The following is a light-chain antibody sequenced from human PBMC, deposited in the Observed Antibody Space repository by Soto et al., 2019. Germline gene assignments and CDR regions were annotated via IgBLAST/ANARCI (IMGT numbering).Light chain of an antibody. V-gene: IGLV1-44*01. CDR3: ETWDEGLRAYV. CDR1: SSNIGSNP. CDR2: DND. J-gene: IGLJ1*01. Sequence: QSVLTQPPPASGTPGQRVTISASGSSSNIGSNPVSWYQQRPGTAPKLLIYDNDERPSGVPVRFSGSKSATSASLAISGLQSADEGDYSCETWDEGLRAYVFGTGTKV.